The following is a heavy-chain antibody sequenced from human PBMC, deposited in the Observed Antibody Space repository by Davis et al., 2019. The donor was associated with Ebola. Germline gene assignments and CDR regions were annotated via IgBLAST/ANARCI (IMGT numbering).Heavy chain of an antibody. V-gene: IGHV3-7*03. CDR3: ARDLPQYQLLFGWFDP. Sequence: GESLKISCAASGITFSSYWMSWVRQAPGKGLEWVANIKQDGSEKYYVDSVKGRFTISRDNAKNLLYLQMNSLRAEDTAVYYCARDLPQYQLLFGWFDPGAREPWSPSPQ. CDR2: IKQDGSEK. J-gene: IGHJ5*02. D-gene: IGHD2-2*01. CDR1: GITFSSYW.